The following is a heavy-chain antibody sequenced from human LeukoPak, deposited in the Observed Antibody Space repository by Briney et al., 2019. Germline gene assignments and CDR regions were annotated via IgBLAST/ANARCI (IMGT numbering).Heavy chain of an antibody. D-gene: IGHD3-10*01. CDR3: AREGFTMVRGVKYNWFDP. J-gene: IGHJ5*02. CDR1: GVTVISYE. Sequence: GGSLILSCAAAGVTVISYEMNWGREAPGKGLDWVSYISRSANTIYYAYSLKGRFTVSRDKAEPSLYLPMNRLSAEDTAVYYCAREGFTMVRGVKYNWFDPWGQGTLVTVSS. V-gene: IGHV3-48*03. CDR2: ISRSANTI.